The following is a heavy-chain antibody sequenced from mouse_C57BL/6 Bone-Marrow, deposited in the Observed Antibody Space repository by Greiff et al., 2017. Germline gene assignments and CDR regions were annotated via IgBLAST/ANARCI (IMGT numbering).Heavy chain of an antibody. V-gene: IGHV1-81*01. D-gene: IGHD1-1*01. CDR1: GYTFTSYG. CDR3: STVVDAY. J-gene: IGHJ3*01. Sequence: VQLQQSGAELARPGASVKLSCKASGYTFTSYGISWVKQRTGQGLEWIGEIYPRSGNTYYNEKFKGKATLTADKSSSTAYMELRSLTSEDSAVYFCSTVVDAYWGQGTLVTVSA. CDR2: IYPRSGNT.